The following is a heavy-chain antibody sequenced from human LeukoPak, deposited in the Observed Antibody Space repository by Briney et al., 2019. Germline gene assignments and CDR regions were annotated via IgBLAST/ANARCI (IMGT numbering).Heavy chain of an antibody. CDR3: ARVPEGGYIDY. V-gene: IGHV4-34*01. D-gene: IGHD2-2*01. CDR2: INHSGST. J-gene: IGHJ4*02. Sequence: SETLSLTCAVYGGSFSGYYWSWIRQPPGKGLEWIGEINHSGSTNYNPSLKSRVTISVDTPKNQFSLKLSSVTAADTAVYYCARVPEGGYIDYWGQGTLVTVSS. CDR1: GGSFSGYY.